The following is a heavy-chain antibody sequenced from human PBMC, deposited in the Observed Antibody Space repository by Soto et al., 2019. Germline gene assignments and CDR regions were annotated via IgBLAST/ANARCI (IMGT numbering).Heavy chain of an antibody. D-gene: IGHD4-17*01. CDR1: GYSISSGYY. CDR3: ARLGDYVERNFDY. Sequence: SETLSLTCAVSGYSISSGYYWGWIRQPPGKGLEWIGSIYHSRSTYYNPSLKSRVTISVDTSKNQFSLKLSSVTAADTAVYYCARLGDYVERNFDYWGQGTLVTVSS. J-gene: IGHJ4*02. V-gene: IGHV4-38-2*01. CDR2: IYHSRST.